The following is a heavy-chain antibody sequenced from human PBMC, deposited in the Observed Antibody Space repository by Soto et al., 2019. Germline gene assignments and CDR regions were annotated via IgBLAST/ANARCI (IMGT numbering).Heavy chain of an antibody. Sequence: SETLSLTCTVSGGSISSGGYYWSWIRQHPGKGLEWVGYIYYSGSTYYNPSLKSRVTISVDTSKSQFSLNVTSVTAADTAVYFCARGRYCLTGRCFPNWFDSWGQGALVTVSS. J-gene: IGHJ5*01. V-gene: IGHV4-31*03. CDR3: ARGRYCLTGRCFPNWFDS. D-gene: IGHD7-27*01. CDR2: IYYSGST. CDR1: GGSISSGGYY.